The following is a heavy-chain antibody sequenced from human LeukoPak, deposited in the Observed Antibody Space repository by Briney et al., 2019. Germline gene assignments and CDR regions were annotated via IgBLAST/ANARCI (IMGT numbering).Heavy chain of an antibody. CDR2: IIPVFGTA. V-gene: IGHV1-69*13. J-gene: IGHJ6*02. Sequence: ASVKVSCKASGYTFTSYDISWVRQAPGQGLERMGGIIPVFGTANYAQKFQGRVTITADESTSTAYMELSSLRSEDTAVYYCARDQVSGYYYYGMDVWGQGTTVTVSS. CDR3: ARDQVSGYYYYGMDV. CDR1: GYTFTSYD.